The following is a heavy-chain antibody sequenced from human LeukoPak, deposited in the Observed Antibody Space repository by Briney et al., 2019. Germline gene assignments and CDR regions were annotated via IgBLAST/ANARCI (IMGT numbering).Heavy chain of an antibody. CDR2: IYHSGST. J-gene: IGHJ5*02. V-gene: IGHV4-30-2*01. CDR1: GGSISSGGYS. Sequence: SQTLSLTCAVSGGSISSGGYSWSWIRQPPGKGLEWIGYIYHSGSTYYNPSLKSRVTISVDRSKNQFSLKLSSVTAADTAVYYCARVRYYYDSSGRYNWFDPWGQGTLVTVSS. D-gene: IGHD3-22*01. CDR3: ARVRYYYDSSGRYNWFDP.